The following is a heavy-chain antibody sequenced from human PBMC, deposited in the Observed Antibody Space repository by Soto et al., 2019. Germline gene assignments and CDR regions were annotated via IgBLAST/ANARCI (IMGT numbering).Heavy chain of an antibody. CDR3: AKAQVAPYSSGQGLVDY. D-gene: IGHD6-19*01. CDR1: GFTFSSYG. Sequence: GGSLILSCAASGFTFSSYGMHWVRQAPGKGLEWVAVISYDGSNKYYADSVKGRFTISRDNSKNTLYLQMNSLRAEDTAVYYCAKAQVAPYSSGQGLVDYWGQGTLVTVSS. J-gene: IGHJ4*02. V-gene: IGHV3-30*18. CDR2: ISYDGSNK.